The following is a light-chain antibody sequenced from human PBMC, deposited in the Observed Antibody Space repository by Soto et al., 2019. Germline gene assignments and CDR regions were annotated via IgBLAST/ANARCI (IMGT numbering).Light chain of an antibody. Sequence: QSALTQPRSVSGSPGQSVSISCTGSSSDVGGFNYVSWYQQHPGKAPKLIIYDVSERPSGVPDRFSGSKSGNTASLTISGLQAEDEADYYCCSFAGSYIYVFGTGTKLTVL. CDR1: SSDVGGFNY. V-gene: IGLV2-11*01. CDR3: CSFAGSYIYV. J-gene: IGLJ1*01. CDR2: DVS.